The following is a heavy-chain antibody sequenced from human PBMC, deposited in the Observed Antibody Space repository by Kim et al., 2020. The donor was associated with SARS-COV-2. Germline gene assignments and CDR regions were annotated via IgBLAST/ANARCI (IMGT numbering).Heavy chain of an antibody. J-gene: IGHJ4*02. Sequence: QKFQGRVTITADESTSTAYMELSSLRSEDTAVYYCARGGYGSGSYPPYTLWGQGTLVTVSS. V-gene: IGHV1-69*01. D-gene: IGHD3-10*01. CDR3: ARGGYGSGSYPPYTL.